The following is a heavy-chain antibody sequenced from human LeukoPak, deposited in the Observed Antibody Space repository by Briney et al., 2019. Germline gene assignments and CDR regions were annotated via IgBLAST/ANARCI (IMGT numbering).Heavy chain of an antibody. J-gene: IGHJ6*03. V-gene: IGHV3-21*01. D-gene: IGHD4-11*01. CDR3: VRDPTVTTYYYYYMDV. CDR1: GFTFSSYS. Sequence: GGSLRLSCAASGFTFSSYSMNWVRQAPGKGLEWVSSISSSSSYVYYADSVEGRFTISRDNAKNSLYLQMNSLRAEDTAAYYCVRDPTVTTYYYYYMDVWGKGTTVTVSS. CDR2: ISSSSSYV.